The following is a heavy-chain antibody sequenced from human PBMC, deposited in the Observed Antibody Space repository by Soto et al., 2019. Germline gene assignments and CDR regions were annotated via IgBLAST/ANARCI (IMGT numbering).Heavy chain of an antibody. CDR1: GGSISSYY. D-gene: IGHD2-21*02. CDR3: ARQLPDCGGDCYSLDY. J-gene: IGHJ4*02. V-gene: IGHV4-59*08. CDR2: IYYSAST. Sequence: PSETLSLTCTVSGGSISSYYWSWIRQPPGKGLEWIGYIYYSASTNYSPSLKSRVTISVDTSKNQFSLNLSSVTAADTAVYYCARQLPDCGGDCYSLDYWGQGTLVTVSS.